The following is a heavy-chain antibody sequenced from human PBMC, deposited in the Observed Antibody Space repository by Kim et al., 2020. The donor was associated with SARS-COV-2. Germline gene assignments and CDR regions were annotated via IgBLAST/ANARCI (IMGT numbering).Heavy chain of an antibody. D-gene: IGHD3-3*01. J-gene: IGHJ3*02. CDR1: GYTFTSYG. CDR3: ARGGGELRFLEWLLKNDAFDI. V-gene: IGHV1-18*01. CDR2: ISAYNGNT. Sequence: ASVKVSCKASGYTFTSYGISWVRQAPGQGLEWMGWISAYNGNTNYAQKLQGRVTMTTDTSTSTAYMELRSLRSDDTAVYYCARGGGELRFLEWLLKNDAFDIWGQGTMVTVSS.